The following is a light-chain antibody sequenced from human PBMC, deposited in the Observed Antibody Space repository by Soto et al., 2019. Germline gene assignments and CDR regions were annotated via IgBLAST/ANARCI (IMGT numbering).Light chain of an antibody. V-gene: IGLV2-8*01. J-gene: IGLJ2*01. CDR1: SSDVGYYDY. Sequence: QSALTQPPSASGFPGQSVTISCTGTSSDVGYYDYVSWYQQHPGKAPKLVIYEVTKRPSGVPDRVSASKSGNTASLTVSGLRAEDEADYYCSSYTSSSTLAVVFGGGTKLTVL. CDR3: SSYTSSSTLAVV. CDR2: EVT.